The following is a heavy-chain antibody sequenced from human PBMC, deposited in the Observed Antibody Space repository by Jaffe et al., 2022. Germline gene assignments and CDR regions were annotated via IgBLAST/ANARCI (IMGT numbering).Heavy chain of an antibody. V-gene: IGHV3-21*01. Sequence: EVQLVESGGGLVKPGGSLRLSCAASGFTFSSYSMNWVRQAPGKGLEWVSSISSSSSYIYYADSVKGRFTISRDNAKNSLYLQMNSLRAEDTAVYYCARDTPQYSFGDFWSGYHGSNWFDPWGQGTLVTVSS. CDR2: ISSSSSYI. J-gene: IGHJ5*02. CDR3: ARDTPQYSFGDFWSGYHGSNWFDP. CDR1: GFTFSSYS. D-gene: IGHD3-3*01.